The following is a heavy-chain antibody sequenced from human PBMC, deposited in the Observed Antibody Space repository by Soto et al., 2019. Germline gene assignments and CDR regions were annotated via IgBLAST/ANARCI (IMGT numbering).Heavy chain of an antibody. V-gene: IGHV2-5*02. CDR3: AHTHISSSWFWYFDL. CDR2: IYWDDDK. Sequence: QITLKESGPTLVKPTQTLTLTCTFSGFSLSTSGVGVGWIRQPPGKALEWLALIYWDDDKRYSPSLKSRLTIHKDTSKNQVVLTMNNMDPVDTATYYCAHTHISSSWFWYFDLWGRGTLVTVSS. D-gene: IGHD6-6*01. J-gene: IGHJ2*01. CDR1: GFSLSTSGVG.